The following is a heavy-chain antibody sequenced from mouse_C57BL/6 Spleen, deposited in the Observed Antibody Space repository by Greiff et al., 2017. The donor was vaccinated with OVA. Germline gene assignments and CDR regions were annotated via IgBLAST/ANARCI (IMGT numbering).Heavy chain of an antibody. Sequence: VQLQQSGAELVRPGSSVKLSCKASGYTFTSYWMHWVKQRPIQGLEWIGNIDPSDSETHYNQKFKDKATLTVDKSSSTAYMQLSSLTSEDSAVYYCARVYGSSYAWFAYWGQGTLVTVSA. CDR3: ARVYGSSYAWFAY. D-gene: IGHD1-1*01. J-gene: IGHJ3*01. CDR1: GYTFTSYW. V-gene: IGHV1-52*01. CDR2: IDPSDSET.